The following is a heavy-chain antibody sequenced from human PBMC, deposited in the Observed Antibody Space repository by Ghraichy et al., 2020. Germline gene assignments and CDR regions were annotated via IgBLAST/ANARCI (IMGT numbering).Heavy chain of an antibody. D-gene: IGHD2-2*01. CDR1: GFPFSTYG. Sequence: GSLRLSCAASGFPFSTYGMHWVRQAPGKGLEWVTVISYEGSNKYYAESVKGRFTISRDNSKNTLYLQMNSLRAEDTGVYYCAKDEGYCSSTSCYWAADYWGQGTLVTVSS. V-gene: IGHV3-30*18. CDR3: AKDEGYCSSTSCYWAADY. CDR2: ISYEGSNK. J-gene: IGHJ4*02.